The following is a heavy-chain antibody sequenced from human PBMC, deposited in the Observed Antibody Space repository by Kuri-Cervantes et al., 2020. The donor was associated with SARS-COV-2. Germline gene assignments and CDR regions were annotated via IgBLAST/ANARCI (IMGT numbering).Heavy chain of an antibody. CDR1: GFTFSSYA. CDR2: IYSGGST. D-gene: IGHD3-10*01. V-gene: IGHV3-53*01. CDR3: ARDRGHGSGSYSDY. Sequence: GESLKISCAASGFTFSSYAMSWVRQAPGKGLEWVSVIYSGGSTYYADSVQGRFTISRDNSKNTLYLQMNSLRAEDTAVYYCARDRGHGSGSYSDYWGQGTLVTVSS. J-gene: IGHJ4*02.